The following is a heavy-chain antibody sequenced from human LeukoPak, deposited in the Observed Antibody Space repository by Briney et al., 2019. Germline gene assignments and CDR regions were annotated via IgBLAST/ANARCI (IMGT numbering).Heavy chain of an antibody. D-gene: IGHD3-3*01. CDR2: IIPILGIA. J-gene: IGHJ5*02. V-gene: IGHV1-69*04. CDR3: ARDLNDFWSGNNWFDP. CDR1: GGTFSSYT. Sequence: SVKVSCKASGGTFSSYTISWVRQAPGQGLEWMGRIIPILGIANSARKFQGRVTITADKSTSTPYMELSSLRSEDTAVYYCARDLNDFWSGNNWFDPWGQGTLVTVSS.